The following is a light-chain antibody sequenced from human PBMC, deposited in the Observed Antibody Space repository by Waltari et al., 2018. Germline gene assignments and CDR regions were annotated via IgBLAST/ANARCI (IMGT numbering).Light chain of an antibody. CDR3: CSYAGSYPLV. V-gene: IGLV2-11*01. Sequence: QSALTQPRSVSGSPGQSVTISCTGTSSDVGGYNYGSWYQQHPGKAPKLMIYDVSKLPSGVPDRFAGAKSGNTASLTISGLQAEDEADYYCCSYAGSYPLVFGGGTKLTVL. CDR1: SSDVGGYNY. J-gene: IGLJ2*01. CDR2: DVS.